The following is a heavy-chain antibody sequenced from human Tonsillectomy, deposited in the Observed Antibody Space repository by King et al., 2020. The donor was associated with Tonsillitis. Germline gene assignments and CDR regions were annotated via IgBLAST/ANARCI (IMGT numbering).Heavy chain of an antibody. J-gene: IGHJ4*02. CDR2: INSSSSTI. V-gene: IGHV3-48*02. Sequence: VQLVESGGGLVQPGGSLRLSCAASGFTFSSYSMNWVRQAPGKGLEWVSYINSSSSTIYYADSVKGRFTISRDNAKNSLYLQMNSLRDEDTAVYYCARDLEWDRAAATYFDCWGQGTLVTVSS. CDR3: ARDLEWDRAAATYFDC. D-gene: IGHD6-13*01. CDR1: GFTFSSYS.